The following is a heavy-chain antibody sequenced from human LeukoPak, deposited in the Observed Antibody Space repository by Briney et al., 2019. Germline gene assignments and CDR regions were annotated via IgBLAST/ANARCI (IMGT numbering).Heavy chain of an antibody. CDR1: GGTFSSYA. Sequence: ASVKVSCKASGGTFSSYAISWVRQAPGQGPEWMGRIIPILGIANYAQKFQGRVTITADKSTSTAYMELSSLRSEDTAVYYCARGRGIAADWFDPWGQGTTVTVSS. D-gene: IGHD6-13*01. J-gene: IGHJ5*01. V-gene: IGHV1-69*04. CDR2: IIPILGIA. CDR3: ARGRGIAADWFDP.